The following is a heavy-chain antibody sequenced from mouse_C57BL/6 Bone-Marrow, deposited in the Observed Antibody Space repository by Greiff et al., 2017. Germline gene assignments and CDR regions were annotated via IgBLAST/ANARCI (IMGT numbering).Heavy chain of an antibody. CDR2: IWWNDDK. V-gene: IGHV8-8*01. D-gene: IGHD1-1*01. CDR1: GFSLSTFGMG. J-gene: IGHJ3*01. CDR3: ARPYYYVPFAY. Sequence: QVTLKVSGPGILQPSQTLSLTCSFSGFSLSTFGMGVGWIRQPSGKGLEWLAHIWWNDDKSYNPALKSRLAIAKDTSKKQVFLKSANVDTADTATYYCARPYYYVPFAYWGQGTLVTVSA.